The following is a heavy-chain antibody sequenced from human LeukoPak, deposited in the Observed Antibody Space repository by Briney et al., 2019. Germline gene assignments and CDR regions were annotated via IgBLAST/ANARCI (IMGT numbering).Heavy chain of an antibody. V-gene: IGHV1-2*02. CDR3: ARALATVTTLYEN. D-gene: IGHD4-17*01. J-gene: IGHJ4*02. CDR1: GYTFTAYY. CDR2: INPNSGGT. Sequence: GASVKVSCKASGYTFTAYYMHWVRQAPGQGLEWMGWINPNSGGTNYAQKFQGRVTMTRDTSISTAYVELSRLRSDDTAVYYCARALATVTTLYENWGQGTLVTVSS.